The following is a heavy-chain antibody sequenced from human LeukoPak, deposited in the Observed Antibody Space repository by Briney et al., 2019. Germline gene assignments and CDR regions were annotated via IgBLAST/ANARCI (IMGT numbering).Heavy chain of an antibody. Sequence: GGSLRLSCAASGFTFSSYAMSCVRQAPGKGLEWVSAISGSGGSTYYADSVKGRFTISRDNSKNTLYLQMNSLRAEDTAVYYCAKDSGASGGYYYDSSGYGDYWGQGTLVTVSS. CDR2: ISGSGGST. D-gene: IGHD3-22*01. CDR3: AKDSGASGGYYYDSSGYGDY. V-gene: IGHV3-23*01. J-gene: IGHJ4*02. CDR1: GFTFSSYA.